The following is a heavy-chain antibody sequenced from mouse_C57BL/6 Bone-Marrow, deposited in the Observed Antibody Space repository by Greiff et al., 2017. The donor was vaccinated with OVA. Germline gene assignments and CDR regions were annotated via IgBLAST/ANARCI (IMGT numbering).Heavy chain of an antibody. Sequence: EVQVVESGGGLVKPGGSLKLSCAASGFTFSDYGMHWVRQAPEKGLEWVAYISSGSSTIYYADTVKGRFTISRDNAKNTLFLQMTSLRSEDTAMYYCARRYGSSRPWFAYWGQGTLVTVSA. CDR1: GFTFSDYG. D-gene: IGHD1-1*01. CDR2: ISSGSSTI. V-gene: IGHV5-17*01. J-gene: IGHJ3*01. CDR3: ARRYGSSRPWFAY.